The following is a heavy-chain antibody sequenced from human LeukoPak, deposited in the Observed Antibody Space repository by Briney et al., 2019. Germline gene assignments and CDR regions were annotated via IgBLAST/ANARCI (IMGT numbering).Heavy chain of an antibody. CDR2: ISSGGSTI. D-gene: IGHD3-10*01. V-gene: IGHV3-11*01. CDR3: ARDRASRYGMDV. J-gene: IGHJ6*02. CDR1: GFTFSDYY. Sequence: GASLRLSCAASGFTFSDYYMSWIRQAPGKGLEWVSYISSGGSTIDYADSVKGRFTISRDNAKNSLYLQMNSLRAEDTAVYYCARDRASRYGMDVWGQGTTVTVSS.